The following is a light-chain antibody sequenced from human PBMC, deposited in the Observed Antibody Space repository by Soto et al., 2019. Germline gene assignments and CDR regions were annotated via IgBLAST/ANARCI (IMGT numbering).Light chain of an antibody. J-gene: IGLJ1*01. CDR1: SSEVGAYNY. CDR3: SSFTRRHSYV. Sequence: QSALAQAASGSRSPGQSLPIICSGTSSEVGAYNYVSWYQKNPGKAPKLLIYDVRYRPSGVSDRFSCSKSRNTAYQFISELQAEDEADYYCSSFTRRHSYVFGSVTKVTVL. V-gene: IGLV2-14*01. CDR2: DVR.